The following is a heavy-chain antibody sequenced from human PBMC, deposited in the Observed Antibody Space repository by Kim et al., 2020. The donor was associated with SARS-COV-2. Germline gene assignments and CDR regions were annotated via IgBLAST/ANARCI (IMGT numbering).Heavy chain of an antibody. CDR3: AKDFDDSSGYYYVSFDY. J-gene: IGHJ4*02. CDR1: GFTFSSYA. V-gene: IGHV3-23*01. D-gene: IGHD3-22*01. Sequence: GGSLRLSCAASGFTFSSYAMSWVRQAPGKGLEWVSAISGSGGSTYYADSVKGRFTISRDNSKNTLYLQMNSLRAEDTAVYYCAKDFDDSSGYYYVSFDYWGQGTLVTVSS. CDR2: ISGSGGST.